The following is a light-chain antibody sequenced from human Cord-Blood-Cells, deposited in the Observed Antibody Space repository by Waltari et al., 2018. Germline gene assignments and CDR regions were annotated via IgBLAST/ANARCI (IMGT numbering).Light chain of an antibody. CDR3: QQSNSIPLT. Sequence: IELTYSTSSLSASVCDSVTITCRASQSISSSLNWYQQKPGKAPKLLIYAASSLQSGVPSRFSGSGSGTDFTLTISSLQPEDFATYYCQQSNSIPLTFGGGTKVEIK. CDR1: QSISSS. J-gene: IGKJ4*01. V-gene: IGKV1-39*01. CDR2: AAS.